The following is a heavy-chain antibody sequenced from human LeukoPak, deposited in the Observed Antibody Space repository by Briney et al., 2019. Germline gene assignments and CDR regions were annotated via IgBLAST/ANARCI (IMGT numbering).Heavy chain of an antibody. CDR3: AAGRPLVY. CDR1: GSTVSTSA. J-gene: IGHJ4*02. Sequence: SVKVSCKASGSTVSTSAIQRLRQARGQRPEWIGRIVVGSGDTNYAQKFQERVTFTRDTSTGTVFLDLINLRSDDTAVYYCAAGRPLVYWGQGTVVTVSS. V-gene: IGHV1-58*02. CDR2: IVVGSGDT.